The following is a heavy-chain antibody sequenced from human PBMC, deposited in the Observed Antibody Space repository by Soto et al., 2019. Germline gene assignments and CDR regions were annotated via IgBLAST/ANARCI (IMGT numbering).Heavy chain of an antibody. D-gene: IGHD2-2*01. CDR1: GGSISSYY. J-gene: IGHJ6*02. CDR2: IYYSGST. Sequence: LSLTCTVSGGSISSYYWSWIRQPPGKGLEWIGYIYYSGSTNYNPSLKSRVTISVDTSKNQFSLKLSSVTAADTAVYYCARAPIVVVPAAIVSHYYYGMDVWGQGTTVTVSS. V-gene: IGHV4-59*01. CDR3: ARAPIVVVPAAIVSHYYYGMDV.